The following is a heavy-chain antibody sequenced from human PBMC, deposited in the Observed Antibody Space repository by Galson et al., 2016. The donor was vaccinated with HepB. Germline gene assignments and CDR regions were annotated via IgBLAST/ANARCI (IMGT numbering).Heavy chain of an antibody. CDR2: ISTTGGTI. V-gene: IGHV3-48*01. CDR1: GFTFGIYS. J-gene: IGHJ4*02. D-gene: IGHD6-6*01. Sequence: SLRLSCAASGFTFGIYSMNWVRQAPGKGLEWISYISTTGGTIYYADSVKGRFTISRDNAKNSLYLQMNSLRAEDTAVYYCARDRELTIAARPDFFDYWGQGTLVIVSS. CDR3: ARDRELTIAARPDFFDY.